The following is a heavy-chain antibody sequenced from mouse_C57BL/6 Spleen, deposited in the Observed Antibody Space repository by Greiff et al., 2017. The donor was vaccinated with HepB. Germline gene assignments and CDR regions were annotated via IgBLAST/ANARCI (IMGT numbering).Heavy chain of an antibody. CDR2: ISDGGSYT. CDR1: GFTFSSYA. V-gene: IGHV5-4*01. J-gene: IGHJ3*01. D-gene: IGHD2-3*01. Sequence: EVKVEESGGGLVKPGGSLKLSCAASGFTFSSYAMSWVRQTPEKRLEWVATISDGGSYTYYPDNVKGRFTISRDNAKNNLYLQMSHLKSEDTAMYYCARDLYDPFAYWGQGTLVTVSA. CDR3: ARDLYDPFAY.